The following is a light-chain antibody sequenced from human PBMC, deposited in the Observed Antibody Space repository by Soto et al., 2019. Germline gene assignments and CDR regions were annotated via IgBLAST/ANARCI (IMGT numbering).Light chain of an antibody. CDR2: AAS. CDR3: QQYNSYPHT. J-gene: IGKJ2*01. V-gene: IGKV1-16*01. Sequence: DIQMTQSPSSLSASVGDRVTITCRASQGVYTKLAWFQQRPGKAPKSLIFAASNLQSGVSARFRGWGSGTDFSLTISNLQPEDFATYYCQQYNSYPHTFGQGTKLEIK. CDR1: QGVYTK.